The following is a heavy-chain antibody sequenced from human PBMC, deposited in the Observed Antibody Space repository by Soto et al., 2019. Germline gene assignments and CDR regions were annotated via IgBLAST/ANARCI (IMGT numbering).Heavy chain of an antibody. CDR1: GFTFSSYA. J-gene: IGHJ4*02. V-gene: IGHV3-23*01. D-gene: IGHD3-3*01. Sequence: GGSLRLSCAASGFTFSSYAMSWVRQAPGKGLEWVSAISGSGGSTYYADSVKGRFTISRDNSKNTLYLQMNSLRAEDTAVYYCAKVLRFSTLGDPLCYFDYWGQGTLVTVSS. CDR2: ISGSGGST. CDR3: AKVLRFSTLGDPLCYFDY.